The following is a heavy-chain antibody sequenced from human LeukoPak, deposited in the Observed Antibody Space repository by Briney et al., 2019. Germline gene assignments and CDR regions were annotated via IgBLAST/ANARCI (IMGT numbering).Heavy chain of an antibody. CDR1: GASINIRYHY. CDR3: VKSGTLLREAFNY. J-gene: IGHJ4*02. D-gene: IGHD1-1*01. CDR2: MDYTGET. Sequence: PSETLSLTCTVSGASINIRYHYWGWIRQSPGKGLEWIGSMDYTGETYYSPSLQSRVTISVDTPRNQFSLNLHSMTAADTAVYYCVKSGTLLREAFNYWGQGTLVTVSS. V-gene: IGHV4-39*01.